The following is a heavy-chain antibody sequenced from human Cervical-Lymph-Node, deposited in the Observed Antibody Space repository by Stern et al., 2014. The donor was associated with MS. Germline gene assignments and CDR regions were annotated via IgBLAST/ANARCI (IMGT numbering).Heavy chain of an antibody. V-gene: IGHV3-33*01. CDR3: ARGHIPYAYNYLFDY. CDR2: AWYDGSTA. Sequence: QVQLVQSGGGVVQPGTSLRLSCAASGFTFSSYGMHWVRQAPGKGLEWVALAWYDGSTAYYTNSVKGRFTISRDNSKNTLFLQMNSLTAEDTAVYYCARGHIPYAYNYLFDYWGQGTLVTGSS. J-gene: IGHJ4*02. CDR1: GFTFSSYG. D-gene: IGHD5-24*01.